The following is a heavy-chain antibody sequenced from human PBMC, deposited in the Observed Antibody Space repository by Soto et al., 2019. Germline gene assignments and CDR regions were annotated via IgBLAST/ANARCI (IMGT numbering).Heavy chain of an antibody. CDR2: ISYDGSYK. V-gene: IGHV3-30*03. Sequence: LRLSCAASGFTFSSYGMHWVRQAPGKGLEWVAFISYDGSYKYYADSVKGRFTISRDNSKNTLYLQMNSLRPDDTSVYYCASKHPNYYGMDVWGQGTTVTVSS. CDR3: ASKHPNYYGMDV. J-gene: IGHJ6*02. CDR1: GFTFSSYG.